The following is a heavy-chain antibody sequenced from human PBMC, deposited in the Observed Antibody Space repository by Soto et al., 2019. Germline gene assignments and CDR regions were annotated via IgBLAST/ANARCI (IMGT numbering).Heavy chain of an antibody. D-gene: IGHD3-10*01. V-gene: IGHV3-72*01. CDR3: ARDGGRELPFFDY. CDR1: GFTFSDHY. CDR2: IRNKVNSYTT. Sequence: GGSLRLSCVASGFTFSDHYMDWVRQAPGKGLEWVGRIRNKVNSYTTEYAASVKGRFSISRDDSKNSLFLQMNSLKTEDTAVYYCARDGGRELPFFDYWGQGXLVTVYS. J-gene: IGHJ4*02.